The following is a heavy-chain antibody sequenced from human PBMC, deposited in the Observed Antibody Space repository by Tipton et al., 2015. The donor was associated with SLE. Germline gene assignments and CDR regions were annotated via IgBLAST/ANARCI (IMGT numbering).Heavy chain of an antibody. J-gene: IGHJ3*02. CDR1: GGTFSSYA. V-gene: IGHV1-69*01. Sequence: QLVQSGPEVKKPGSSGKVSCKASGGTFSSYAISWVRQAPGQGLEWMGGIIPIFGTANYAQKFQGRVTITADESTSTAYMELSSLRSEDTAVYYCARDRGVGATEGCDAFDIWGQGTMVTVSS. CDR3: ARDRGVGATEGCDAFDI. CDR2: IIPIFGTA. D-gene: IGHD1-26*01.